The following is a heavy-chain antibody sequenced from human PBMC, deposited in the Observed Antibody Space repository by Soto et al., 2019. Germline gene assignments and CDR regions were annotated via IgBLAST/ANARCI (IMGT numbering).Heavy chain of an antibody. Sequence: QVQLVQSGAEETKPGASVKVSCKASGYTFTSYAMNWVRQAPGQRLEWMGWINAGNGNTKYSQKFQVRVTITRDTSASTADMELSSLRSEDTAEYYCARDPGYSYGNTGGQGTLVTVSS. V-gene: IGHV1-3*05. CDR1: GYTFTSYA. CDR2: INAGNGNT. CDR3: ARDPGYSYGNT. J-gene: IGHJ4*02. D-gene: IGHD5-18*01.